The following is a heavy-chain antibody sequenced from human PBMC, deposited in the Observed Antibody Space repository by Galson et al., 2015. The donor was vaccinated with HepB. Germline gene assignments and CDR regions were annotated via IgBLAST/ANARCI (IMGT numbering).Heavy chain of an antibody. D-gene: IGHD3-10*01. CDR1: GFTFSSYA. CDR3: AKSLGRRPGGGWFDP. Sequence: SLRLSCAASGFTFSSYAMSWVRQAPGKGLEWVSAISGSGGSTYYADSVKGRFTISRDNSKNTLYLQMNSPRAEDTAVYYCAKSLGRRPGGGWFDPWGQGTLVTVSS. J-gene: IGHJ5*02. CDR2: ISGSGGST. V-gene: IGHV3-23*01.